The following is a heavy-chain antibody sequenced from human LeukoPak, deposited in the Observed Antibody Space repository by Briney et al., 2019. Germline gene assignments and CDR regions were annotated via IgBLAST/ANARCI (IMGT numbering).Heavy chain of an antibody. V-gene: IGHV3-11*04. J-gene: IGHJ4*02. CDR3: AREVEYSYAGLDY. CDR2: ISSSGSTI. CDR1: GFTFSDYY. D-gene: IGHD5-18*01. Sequence: GGSLRLSXAASGFTFSDYYMSWIRQAPGKGLEWVSYISSSGSTIYYADSVKGRFTISRDNAKNSLYLQMNSLRAEDTAVYYCAREVEYSYAGLDYWGQGTLVTVSS.